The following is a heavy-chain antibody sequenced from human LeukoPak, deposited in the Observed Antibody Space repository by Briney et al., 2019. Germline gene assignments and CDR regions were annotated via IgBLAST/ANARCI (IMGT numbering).Heavy chain of an antibody. J-gene: IGHJ4*02. CDR1: GYSFTSYW. CDR2: IYPGESDT. Sequence: PGESLKISCKGSGYSFTSYWIAWVRQTPGKGLEWMGIIYPGESDTRYSPSFQGQVTISADKSISTAYLQWSSLKASDTAMYYCARLRSKYSSSSEFDYWGQGTLVTVSS. D-gene: IGHD6-6*01. CDR3: ARLRSKYSSSSEFDY. V-gene: IGHV5-51*01.